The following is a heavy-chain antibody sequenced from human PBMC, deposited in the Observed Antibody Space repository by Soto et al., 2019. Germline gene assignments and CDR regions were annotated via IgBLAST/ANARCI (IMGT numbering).Heavy chain of an antibody. CDR3: ARARRGVLMVYAMTWFDP. J-gene: IGHJ5*02. D-gene: IGHD2-8*01. CDR1: GGSFSGYY. CDR2: INHSGST. V-gene: IGHV4-34*01. Sequence: PSETLSLTCAVYGGSFSGYYWSWIRQPPGEGLEWIGEINHSGSTNYNPSLKSRVTISVDTSKNQFSLKLSSVTAADTAVYYCARARRGVLMVYAMTWFDPWGQGTLVTVSS.